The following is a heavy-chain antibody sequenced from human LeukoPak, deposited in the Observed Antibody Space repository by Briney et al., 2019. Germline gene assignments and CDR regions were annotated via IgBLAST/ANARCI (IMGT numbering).Heavy chain of an antibody. V-gene: IGHV4-39*07. D-gene: IGHD2-15*01. CDR3: AREYCSSGSCTAPPYYFDY. Sequence: PSETLSLTCTVSGGSISSSSYYWGWIRQPPGKGLEWIGSIYYSGSSNYNPSLKSRVSISVDTSKNQFSLKLNSVTAAGTAVYYCAREYCSSGSCTAPPYYFDYWGQGTLVTVSS. CDR1: GGSISSSSYY. CDR2: IYYSGSS. J-gene: IGHJ4*02.